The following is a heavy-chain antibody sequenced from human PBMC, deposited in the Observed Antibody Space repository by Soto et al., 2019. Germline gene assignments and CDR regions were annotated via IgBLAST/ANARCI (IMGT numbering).Heavy chain of an antibody. D-gene: IGHD3-10*01. Sequence: PPGKGLEWIGSIYYSGSTYYNPSLKSRVTISVDTSKNQFSLKLSSVTAEDTAVYYCAKLGPYGPTLGMDVLGQGTTVTGTS. J-gene: IGHJ6*02. CDR3: AKLGPYGPTLGMDV. CDR2: IYYSGST. V-gene: IGHV4-39*07.